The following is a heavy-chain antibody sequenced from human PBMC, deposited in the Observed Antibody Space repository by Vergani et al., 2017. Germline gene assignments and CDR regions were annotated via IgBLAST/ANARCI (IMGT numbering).Heavy chain of an antibody. Sequence: QVQLVESGGGVVQPGRSLRLSCAASGFTFSSYGMHWVRQAPGKGLEWVAVIWYDGSNKYYADSVKGRFTISRDNSKNTLYLQMNSLRAEDTAVYYCARNDYARITYYYYMDVWGKGTTVTVSS. CDR2: IWYDGSNK. CDR1: GFTFSSYG. V-gene: IGHV3-33*01. CDR3: ARNDYARITYYYYMDV. D-gene: IGHD4-17*01. J-gene: IGHJ6*03.